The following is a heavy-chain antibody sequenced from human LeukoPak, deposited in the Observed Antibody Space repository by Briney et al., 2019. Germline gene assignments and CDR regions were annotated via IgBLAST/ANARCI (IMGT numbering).Heavy chain of an antibody. Sequence: ASVKVSCKASGYTFTGYYMHWVRQAPGRGLEWMGRINPNSGGTNYAQKFQGRVTMTRDTSISTAYMELSRLRSDDTAVYYCARARDRHTRSGSHHLDYWGQGTQVTVSS. CDR3: ARARDRHTRSGSHHLDY. CDR2: INPNSGGT. D-gene: IGHD3-10*01. J-gene: IGHJ4*02. CDR1: GYTFTGYY. V-gene: IGHV1-2*06.